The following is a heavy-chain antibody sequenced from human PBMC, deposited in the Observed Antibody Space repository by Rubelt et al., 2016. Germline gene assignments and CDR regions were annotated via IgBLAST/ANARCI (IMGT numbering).Heavy chain of an antibody. CDR2: INHSGST. CDR1: GGSFSGYY. J-gene: IGHJ4*02. V-gene: IGHV4-34*01. Sequence: QVQLQQWGAGLLKPSETLSLTCAVYGGSFSGYYWSWIRQPPGKGLEWIGEINHSGSTNYNPSLKSRVTISVDTSKNQFSLKRSPVTAADTAVYYCARGDIAAAGAPFDYWGQGTLVTVSS. CDR3: ARGDIAAAGAPFDY. D-gene: IGHD6-13*01.